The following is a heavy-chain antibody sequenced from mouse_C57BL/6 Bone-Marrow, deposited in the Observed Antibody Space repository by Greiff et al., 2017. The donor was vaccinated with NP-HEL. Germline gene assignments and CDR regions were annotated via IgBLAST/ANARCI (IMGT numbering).Heavy chain of an antibody. J-gene: IGHJ2*01. Sequence: EVQLQQSGAELVRPGSSVKMSCKTSGYTFTSYGINWVKQRPGQGLEWIGYIYIGTGYTEYDEKFKGKATLTSDTSSSTAYMQLSSLTSEDSAIYFCARWELGQGYWGQGTTLTVSS. D-gene: IGHD4-1*01. V-gene: IGHV1-58*01. CDR2: IYIGTGYT. CDR1: GYTFTSYG. CDR3: ARWELGQGY.